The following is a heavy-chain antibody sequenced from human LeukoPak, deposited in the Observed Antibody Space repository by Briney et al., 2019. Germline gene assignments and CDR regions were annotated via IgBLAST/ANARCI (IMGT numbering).Heavy chain of an antibody. D-gene: IGHD3-3*01. CDR3: ARRAGNAYKSGPDH. CDR1: GYSFISCW. V-gene: IGHV5-51*01. CDR2: IYPGDGDT. J-gene: IGHJ4*02. Sequence: GESLTISCKVSGYSFISCWIAWVRQVPGKGLEWMGIIYPGDGDTKYSPSFQGQVTISADKSSSTAYLQWSSLKASDTAIYYCARRAGNAYKSGPDHWGQGTLVTVSS.